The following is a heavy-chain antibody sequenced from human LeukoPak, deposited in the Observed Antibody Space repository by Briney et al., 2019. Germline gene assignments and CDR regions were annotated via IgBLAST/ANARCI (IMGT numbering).Heavy chain of an antibody. CDR1: AFTFSNYW. Sequence: GGSLRLSCAASAFTFSNYWMSWVRQAPGKGLEWVSVIYSGGSTYYADSVKGRFTFSRDNSKNTLYLQMNSLRAEDTAVYYCARGDCSGGSCYFDYWGQGTLVTVSS. J-gene: IGHJ4*02. D-gene: IGHD2-15*01. V-gene: IGHV3-53*01. CDR3: ARGDCSGGSCYFDY. CDR2: IYSGGST.